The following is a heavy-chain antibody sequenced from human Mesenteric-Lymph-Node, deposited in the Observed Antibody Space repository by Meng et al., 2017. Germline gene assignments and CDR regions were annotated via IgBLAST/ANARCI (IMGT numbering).Heavy chain of an antibody. J-gene: IGHJ4*02. V-gene: IGHV3-23*01. CDR2: ISGSGGST. CDR3: AKVYCSSTSCYLPDY. Sequence: GESLKISCAASGFSFSSYAMTWVRQAPGKGLEWVSGISGSGGSTYYADSVKGRFTISRDNSKNTLYLQMNSLRAEDTAVYYCAKVYCSSTSCYLPDYWGQG. D-gene: IGHD2-2*01. CDR1: GFSFSSYA.